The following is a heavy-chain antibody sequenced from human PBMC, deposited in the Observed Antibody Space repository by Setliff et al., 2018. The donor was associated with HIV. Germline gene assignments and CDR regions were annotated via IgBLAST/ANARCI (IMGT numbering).Heavy chain of an antibody. CDR2: ITSSSSYI. Sequence: PGGSLRLSCAASGFTFSSYTMNWVRQAPGKGLEWVSSITSSSSYINYADSGKGRFTISRDNSKTTLYLQMNSLRAEDTAVYYCAKDGIGAGHYDHYYMDVWGKGMTVTVSS. D-gene: IGHD3-16*01. J-gene: IGHJ6*03. CDR1: GFTFSSYT. CDR3: AKDGIGAGHYDHYYMDV. V-gene: IGHV3-21*01.